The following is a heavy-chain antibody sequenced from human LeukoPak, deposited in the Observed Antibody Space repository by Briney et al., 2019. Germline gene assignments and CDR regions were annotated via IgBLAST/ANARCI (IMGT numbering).Heavy chain of an antibody. CDR3: ARDFGYCSSTSCRYYYYYGMDV. V-gene: IGHV1-18*01. Sequence: ASVKVSCKASGYTFTSYGISWVRQAPGRGLEWMGWISAYNGNTNYAQKLQGRVTMTTDTSTSTAYMELRSLRSDDTAVYYCARDFGYCSSTSCRYYYYYGMDVWGQGTTVTVSS. CDR1: GYTFTSYG. D-gene: IGHD2-2*03. J-gene: IGHJ6*02. CDR2: ISAYNGNT.